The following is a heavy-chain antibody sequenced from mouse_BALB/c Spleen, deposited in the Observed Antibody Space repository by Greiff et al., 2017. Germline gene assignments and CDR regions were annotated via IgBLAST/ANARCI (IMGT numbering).Heavy chain of an antibody. Sequence: EVNLVESGGGLVQPGGSRKLSCAASGFTFSSFGMHWVRQAPEKGLEWVAYISSGSSTIYYADTVKGRFTISRDNPKNTLFLQMTSLRSEDTAMYYCARWGTTVVAHYYAMDYWGQGTSVTVSS. CDR2: ISSGSSTI. J-gene: IGHJ4*01. CDR3: ARWGTTVVAHYYAMDY. V-gene: IGHV5-17*02. CDR1: GFTFSSFG. D-gene: IGHD1-1*01.